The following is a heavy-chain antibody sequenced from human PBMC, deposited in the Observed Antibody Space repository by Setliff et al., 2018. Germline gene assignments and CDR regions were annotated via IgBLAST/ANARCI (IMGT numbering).Heavy chain of an antibody. CDR1: GGSISRGDYY. V-gene: IGHV4-31*03. CDR3: ARSWDYGSGRLSP. D-gene: IGHD3-10*01. J-gene: IGHJ5*02. CDR2: IYYSGST. Sequence: SETLSLTCTVPGGSISRGDYYWSWIRQHPGKGLEWIGYIYYSGSTYYNPSLKSRVTISVDTSKDQFSLKLSSVTAADTAVYYCARSWDYGSGRLSPWGQGTLVTVSS.